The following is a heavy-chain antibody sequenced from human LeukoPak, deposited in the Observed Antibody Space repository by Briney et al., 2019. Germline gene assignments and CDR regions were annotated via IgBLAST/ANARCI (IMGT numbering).Heavy chain of an antibody. CDR2: ISTSSSYI. V-gene: IGHV3-21*04. CDR3: AKDMGTSSSSGFDY. D-gene: IGHD6-6*01. CDR1: GFTFSSYS. Sequence: PGGSLRLSCAAYGFTFSSYSMNWVRQAPGKGLEWVSFISTSSSYIYYADSVKGRFTISRDNSKNSLYLQMNSLRTEDTASYYCAKDMGTSSSSGFDYWGQGTLVTVSS. J-gene: IGHJ4*02.